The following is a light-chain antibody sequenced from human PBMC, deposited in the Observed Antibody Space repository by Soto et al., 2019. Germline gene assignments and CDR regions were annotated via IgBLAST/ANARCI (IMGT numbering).Light chain of an antibody. Sequence: QSVLTQPPSASGTPGQTVTISCSGRFSNIGSNFIYWYQQLPGTAPKLLIYRNNERPSGVPDRFSASKSCTSASLAISGLRSEDEADYHCAAWDDSLSGVVFGGGTKLTVL. CDR1: FSNIGSNF. V-gene: IGLV1-47*01. CDR3: AAWDDSLSGVV. J-gene: IGLJ3*02. CDR2: RNN.